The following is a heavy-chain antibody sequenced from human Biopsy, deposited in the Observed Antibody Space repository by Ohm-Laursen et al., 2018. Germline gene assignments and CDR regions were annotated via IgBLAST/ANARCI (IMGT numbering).Heavy chain of an antibody. Sequence: SLRLSCTASEFTFSVYAMNWVRQAPGKGLEWVSSISSSGSYTFYAGSLRGRFTISRDNAKNSLSLHMINLRAEDTAVYYCARDLRADRKYFFDSWGQGTLVTVPS. D-gene: IGHD1-14*01. CDR1: EFTFSVYA. CDR3: ARDLRADRKYFFDS. V-gene: IGHV3-21*01. CDR2: ISSSGSYT. J-gene: IGHJ4*02.